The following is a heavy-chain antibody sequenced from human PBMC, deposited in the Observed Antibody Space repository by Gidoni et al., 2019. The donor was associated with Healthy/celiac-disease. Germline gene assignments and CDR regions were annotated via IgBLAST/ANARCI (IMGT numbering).Heavy chain of an antibody. V-gene: IGHV4-30-2*01. J-gene: IGHJ3*02. D-gene: IGHD3-22*01. CDR2: IYHSGST. Sequence: REPPGKGLEWIGYIYHSGSTYYNPSLKSRVTISVDRSKNQFSLKLSSVTAADTAVYYCARNHRGYRNAFDIWGQGTMVTVSS. CDR3: ARNHRGYRNAFDI.